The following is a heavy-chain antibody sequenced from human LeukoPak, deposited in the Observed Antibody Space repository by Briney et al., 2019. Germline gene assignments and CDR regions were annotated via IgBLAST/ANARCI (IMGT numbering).Heavy chain of an antibody. D-gene: IGHD5/OR15-5a*01. Sequence: PGGSLRLSCAASGFTFSSYSMNWVRQAPGKGLEWVSSISSSSSYKYYADSVKGRFTISRDNAKNSLYLQMNSLRAEDTAVYYCARDLSTMDGFDPWGQGTLVTVSS. CDR1: GFTFSSYS. V-gene: IGHV3-21*01. J-gene: IGHJ5*02. CDR3: ARDLSTMDGFDP. CDR2: ISSSSSYK.